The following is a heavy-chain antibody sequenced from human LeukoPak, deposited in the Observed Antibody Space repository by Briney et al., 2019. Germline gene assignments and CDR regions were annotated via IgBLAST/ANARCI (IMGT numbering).Heavy chain of an antibody. V-gene: IGHV1-69*13. CDR2: IIPIFGTA. J-gene: IGHJ4*02. D-gene: IGHD3-10*01. CDR3: ARVLTMVRGVMEY. Sequence: SVKVSCKASGGTFSSYAISWVRQAPGQGLEWMGGIIPIFGTANYAQKFQGRVTITADESTSTAYMELSSLRSEDTAVYYCARVLTMVRGVMEYWGQGTLVTVSS. CDR1: GGTFSSYA.